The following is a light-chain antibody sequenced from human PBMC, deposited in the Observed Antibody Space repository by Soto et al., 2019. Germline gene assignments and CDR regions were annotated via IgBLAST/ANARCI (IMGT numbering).Light chain of an antibody. CDR1: QSLTNNY. V-gene: IGKV3-20*01. CDR2: GAS. Sequence: DIVLTQSPGTLSLSPGESATLSCRGSQSLTNNYFAWYQQKPGRALRLLIDGASTRATGIQDRFSGSGSGTEFTLTIRRLEPEDVAVYYCQQYEAVVTCGQGTKVDIK. J-gene: IGKJ1*01. CDR3: QQYEAVVT.